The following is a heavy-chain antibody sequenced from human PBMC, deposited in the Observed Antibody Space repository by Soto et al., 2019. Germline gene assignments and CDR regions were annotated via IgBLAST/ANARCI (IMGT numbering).Heavy chain of an antibody. V-gene: IGHV1-18*01. J-gene: IGHJ4*02. CDR1: GYTFTSYG. CDR2: ISAYNGNT. D-gene: IGHD2-15*01. CDR3: VVAAQPYYFDY. Sequence: QVQLVQSGAEVKKPGASVKVSCKASGYTFTSYGISWVRQAPGQGLEWMGWISAYNGNTNYAQKLQGRVTMTTDTSTGTAYMELRSRRSDDTAVYYGVVAAQPYYFDYWGQGTLVTVSS.